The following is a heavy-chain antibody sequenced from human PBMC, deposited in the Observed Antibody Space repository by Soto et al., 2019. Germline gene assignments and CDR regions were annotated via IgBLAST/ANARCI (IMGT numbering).Heavy chain of an antibody. D-gene: IGHD3-16*02. CDR2: IIPIFGTA. V-gene: IGHV1-69*06. CDR3: ARYAYVWGSYRYTGFYEYFQH. J-gene: IGHJ1*01. CDR1: GGTFSSYA. Sequence: QVQLVQSGAEVKKPGSSVKVSCKASGGTFSSYAISWVRQAPGQGLEWMGGIIPIFGTANYAQKFQGRVTITADKSTSKAYMELSSLRSEDTAVYYCARYAYVWGSYRYTGFYEYFQHWGQGTLVTVSS.